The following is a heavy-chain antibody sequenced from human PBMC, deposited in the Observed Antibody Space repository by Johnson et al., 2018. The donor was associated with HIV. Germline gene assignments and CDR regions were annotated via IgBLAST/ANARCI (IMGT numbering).Heavy chain of an antibody. CDR2: ISYDGSNE. Sequence: VQLVESGGGVVQPGRSLRLSCAASGFTFSSYAMHWVRQAPGKGLEWVAVISYDGSNEYYADSVKGRFTISRDNAKNSLYLQMNSLRAEDTALYYCARSMRAAAGTLDAFDIWGQGTMVTVSS. J-gene: IGHJ3*02. V-gene: IGHV3-30*04. CDR3: ARSMRAAAGTLDAFDI. D-gene: IGHD6-13*01. CDR1: GFTFSSYA.